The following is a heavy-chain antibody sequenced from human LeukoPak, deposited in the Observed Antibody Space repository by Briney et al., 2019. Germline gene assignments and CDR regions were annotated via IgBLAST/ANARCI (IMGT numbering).Heavy chain of an antibody. CDR3: AGTTNHYYYYYMDV. J-gene: IGHJ6*03. CDR1: GYSISSGYY. CDR2: IYHSGST. D-gene: IGHD4-11*01. V-gene: IGHV4-38-2*01. Sequence: SETLSLTCAVSGYSISSGYYWGWIRQPPGKGLEGIGRIYHSGSTYYNPSLKSRVTITFDTSKNQFSLKLSYVTAADTAVYYCAGTTNHYYYYYMDVWGKGTTVTVSS.